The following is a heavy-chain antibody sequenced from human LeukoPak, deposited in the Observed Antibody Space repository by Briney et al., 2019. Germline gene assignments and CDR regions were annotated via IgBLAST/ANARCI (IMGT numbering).Heavy chain of an antibody. V-gene: IGHV1-18*01. J-gene: IGHJ6*03. CDR2: ISAYNGNT. D-gene: IGHD2-2*01. CDR3: ARRSSKGVPAARYYYYYMDV. CDR1: GGTFSSYG. Sequence: GASVKVSCKASGGTFSSYGISWVRQAPGQGLEWMGWISAYNGNTNYAQKLQGRVTMTTDTSTSTAYMELRSLRSDDTAVYYCARRSSKGVPAARYYYYYMDVWGKGTTVTVSS.